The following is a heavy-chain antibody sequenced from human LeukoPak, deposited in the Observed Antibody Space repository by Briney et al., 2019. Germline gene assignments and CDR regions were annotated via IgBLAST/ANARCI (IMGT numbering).Heavy chain of an antibody. J-gene: IGHJ4*02. CDR2: IKQDGSEK. D-gene: IGHD6-13*01. V-gene: IGHV3-7*01. CDR1: GFTFSSYW. CDR3: ASMKVSSSWLLFDY. Sequence: GGSLRLSCAASGFTFSSYWMSWVRQAPGKGLEWVANIKQDGSEKYYVDSVEGRFTISRDNAKNSLYLQMNSLRGEDTAVYYCASMKVSSSWLLFDYWGQGTLVTVSS.